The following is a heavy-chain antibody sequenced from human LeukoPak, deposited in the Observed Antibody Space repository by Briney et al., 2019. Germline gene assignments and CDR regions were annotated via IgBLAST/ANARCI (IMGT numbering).Heavy chain of an antibody. CDR2: TRNKANDYTT. J-gene: IGHJ4*02. V-gene: IGHV3-72*01. Sequence: GGSLRLSCAASGFTFDDYGMSWVRQAPGKGLEWVGRTRNKANDYTTEYAASVKGRFTISRDDSNNSLHLQMNSLKTEDTAVYYCARESKSGSDYRIHHFDYWGQGTLVTVSS. D-gene: IGHD5-12*01. CDR3: ARESKSGSDYRIHHFDY. CDR1: GFTFDDYG.